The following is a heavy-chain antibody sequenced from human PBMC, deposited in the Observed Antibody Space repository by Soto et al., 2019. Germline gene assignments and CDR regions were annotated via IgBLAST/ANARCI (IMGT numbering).Heavy chain of an antibody. Sequence: GASVKVCCKASGYTYISYSMHWVRQAPGQRLEWMGWINVGNGNTKYSQNLQGRVTIYQDTSASTAYMELSSLTSEDTAVYYCARSALIVLVPAGQPENWFDPWGQGTLVTVSS. V-gene: IGHV1-3*01. J-gene: IGHJ5*02. D-gene: IGHD2-2*01. CDR1: GYTYISYS. CDR3: ARSALIVLVPAGQPENWFDP. CDR2: INVGNGNT.